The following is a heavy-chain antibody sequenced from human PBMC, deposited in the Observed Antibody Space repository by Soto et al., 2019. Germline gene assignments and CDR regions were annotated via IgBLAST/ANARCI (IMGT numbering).Heavy chain of an antibody. CDR2: IGTAGDT. D-gene: IGHD6-13*01. Sequence: TGGSLRLSCAASGFTFSNYDMHWVRQATGKGLEWVSAIGTAGDTYYPGSVKGRFTISRENAKNSLYLQMNSLRVEDTAEYYCARAPFAAAAGPYYYYGMDVWGQGTTVTVSS. V-gene: IGHV3-13*01. CDR1: GFTFSNYD. CDR3: ARAPFAAAAGPYYYYGMDV. J-gene: IGHJ6*02.